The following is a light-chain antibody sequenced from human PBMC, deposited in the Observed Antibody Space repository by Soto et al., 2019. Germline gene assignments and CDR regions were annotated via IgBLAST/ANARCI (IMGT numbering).Light chain of an antibody. CDR2: DAS. CDR1: QSVSSY. J-gene: IGKJ4*02. CDR3: QQRSNWPG. Sequence: EIVLTQSPATLSLSPGERATLSCRASQSVSSYLAWYQQKPGQAPRLLIYDASNRANGIPARFSGSGSGTDCTLTSSSLEPEDFAVYYCQQRSNWPGFGGGTKVEIK. V-gene: IGKV3-11*01.